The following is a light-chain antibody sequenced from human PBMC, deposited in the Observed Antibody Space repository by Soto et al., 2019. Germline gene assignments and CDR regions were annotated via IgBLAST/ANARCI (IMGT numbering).Light chain of an antibody. V-gene: IGKV1-5*01. Sequence: QMTQSPSTLSASVGDRVTITCRASQSISSWLAWYQQKPGKAPKLLIYDASSLESGVPSRFSGSGSGTEFTLTISSLQPDDFATYHCQQYNSYSFGQGTKVDIK. J-gene: IGKJ1*01. CDR3: QQYNSYS. CDR1: QSISSW. CDR2: DAS.